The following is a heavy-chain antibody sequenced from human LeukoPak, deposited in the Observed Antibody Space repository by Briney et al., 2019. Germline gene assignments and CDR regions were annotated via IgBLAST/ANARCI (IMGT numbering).Heavy chain of an antibody. CDR1: GYTFTGYY. CDR3: ARDRRWLQLYDY. J-gene: IGHJ4*02. D-gene: IGHD5-24*01. CDR2: INPNSGGT. V-gene: IGHV1-2*06. Sequence: ASVKVSCKASGYTFTGYYMHWVRQAPGQGLEWMGRINPNSGGTNYAQKFQGRVTMTRDTSISTAYMELSRLRSDDTAVYYCARDRRWLQLYDYWGQGTLVTVSP.